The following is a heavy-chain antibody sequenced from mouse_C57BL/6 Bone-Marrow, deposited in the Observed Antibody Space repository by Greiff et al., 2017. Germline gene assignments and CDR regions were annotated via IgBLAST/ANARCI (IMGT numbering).Heavy chain of an antibody. V-gene: IGHV14-3*01. CDR3: ASGWLLPLYYYAMDY. Sequence: EVKLQESVAELVRPGASVKLSCTASGFNIKNTYMHWVKQRPEQGLEWIGRIDPANGNTKYAPKFQGKATITADTSSNTAYLQLSSLTSEDTAIYYCASGWLLPLYYYAMDYWGQGTSVTVSS. CDR1: GFNIKNTY. J-gene: IGHJ4*01. D-gene: IGHD2-3*01. CDR2: IDPANGNT.